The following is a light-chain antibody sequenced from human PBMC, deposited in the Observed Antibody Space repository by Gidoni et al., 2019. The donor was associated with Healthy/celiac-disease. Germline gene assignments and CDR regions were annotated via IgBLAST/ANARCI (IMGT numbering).Light chain of an antibody. Sequence: DIQLTQSPSFLSASVGDRVTITCRACQGISSYLAWYQQKPGKAPKLLIYAASTLQSGVPSRFSGSGSGTEFTLTISSLQPEDFATYYCQQLNSYPPEYTFGQGTKLEIK. CDR2: AAS. V-gene: IGKV1-9*01. CDR1: QGISSY. CDR3: QQLNSYPPEYT. J-gene: IGKJ2*01.